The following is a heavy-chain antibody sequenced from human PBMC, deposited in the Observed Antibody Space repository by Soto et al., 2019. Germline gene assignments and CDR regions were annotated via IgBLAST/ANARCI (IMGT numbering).Heavy chain of an antibody. CDR1: GFKFDDFA. CDR3: AKYRRPIAVACAIDN. D-gene: IGHD6-19*01. V-gene: IGHV3-9*01. Sequence: EIQLAASGGGLLQPGRSLRLSCEGSGFKFDDFAMHWVRQTPGKGLEWVSGISWNGGTVAYADSVKGRFTISRDNAKNSLHLQMNSLRAEDTALYYCAKYRRPIAVACAIDNWGQGTMVTVSS. J-gene: IGHJ3*02. CDR2: ISWNGGTV.